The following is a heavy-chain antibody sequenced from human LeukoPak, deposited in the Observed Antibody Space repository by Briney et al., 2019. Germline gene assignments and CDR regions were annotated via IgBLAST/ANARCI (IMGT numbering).Heavy chain of an antibody. D-gene: IGHD2-8*01. CDR2: IWYDGSNK. J-gene: IGHJ6*02. Sequence: GRSLRLSCAASGFTFSSYGMHWVRQAPGKGLEWVAVIWYDGSNKYYADSVKGRFTISRDNSKNTLYLQMNSLRAEDTAVYYCARDWGYCTYGVCYTGGSTYYGMDVWGQGTTVTVSS. V-gene: IGHV3-33*01. CDR1: GFTFSSYG. CDR3: ARDWGYCTYGVCYTGGSTYYGMDV.